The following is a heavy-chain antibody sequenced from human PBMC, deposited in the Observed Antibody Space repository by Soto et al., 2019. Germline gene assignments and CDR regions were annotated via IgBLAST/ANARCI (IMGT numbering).Heavy chain of an antibody. CDR1: GFTFSSYE. D-gene: IGHD6-13*01. J-gene: IGHJ4*02. CDR2: ISSSGSTI. V-gene: IGHV3-48*03. Sequence: GSLRLSCAASGFTFSSYEMNWVRQAPGKGLEWVSYISSSGSTIYYADSVKGRFTISRDNAKNSLYLQMNSLRAEDTAAYYCARESPLAAAGTPPDYWGQGTLVTVSS. CDR3: ARESPLAAAGTPPDY.